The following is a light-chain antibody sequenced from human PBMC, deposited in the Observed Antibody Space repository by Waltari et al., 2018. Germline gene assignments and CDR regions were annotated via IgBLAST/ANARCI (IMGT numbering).Light chain of an antibody. J-gene: IGKJ5*01. V-gene: IGKV1-39*01. CDR2: DAS. Sequence: DIQMTQSPSSLSASVGDRVTITCRASRGIDAFLHCYQQQPGKAPKLLIYDASTLQRGVPPRFSGTRIGTDFSLTISNLQPEDFATYFCQQSYSAPFTFGRGTRLE. CDR1: RGIDAF. CDR3: QQSYSAPFT.